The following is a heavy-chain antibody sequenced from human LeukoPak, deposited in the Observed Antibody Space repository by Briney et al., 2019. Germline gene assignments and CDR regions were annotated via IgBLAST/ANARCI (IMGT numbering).Heavy chain of an antibody. V-gene: IGHV1-18*01. D-gene: IGHD6-13*01. Sequence: ASVKVSCKASGYTLTSYGISWVRQAPGQGLEWMGWISAYNGNTNYAQKLQGRVTMTTDTSTSTAYMELRSLRSDDTAVYYCARDPIGDSSSWLRVLGYYYYGMDVWGQGTTVTVSS. CDR1: GYTLTSYG. CDR2: ISAYNGNT. CDR3: ARDPIGDSSSWLRVLGYYYYGMDV. J-gene: IGHJ6*02.